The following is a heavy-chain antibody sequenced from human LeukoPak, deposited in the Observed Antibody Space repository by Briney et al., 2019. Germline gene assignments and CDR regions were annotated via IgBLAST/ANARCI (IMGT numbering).Heavy chain of an antibody. V-gene: IGHV4-39*07. CDR2: MYYSGST. D-gene: IGHD1-26*01. Sequence: KPSQTLSLTCTVSGGSISSGSYYWGWIRQPPGKGLEWVGSMYYSGSTYYNPSLKSRVTILVDTSKNQFSLKLSSVTAADTAVYYCARARTANSGRHNWYFDLWGRGTLVTVSS. CDR1: GGSISSGSYY. CDR3: ARARTANSGRHNWYFDL. J-gene: IGHJ2*01.